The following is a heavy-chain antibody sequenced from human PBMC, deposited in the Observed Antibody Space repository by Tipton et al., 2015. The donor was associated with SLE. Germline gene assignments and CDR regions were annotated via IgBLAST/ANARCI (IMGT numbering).Heavy chain of an antibody. Sequence: SPRLSCAASGFTFSSYSMNWVRQAPGKGLEWVSYISSSSSTIYYADSVKGRFTISRDNAKNSLYLQMNSLRAEDTAVYYCARDMRLPHDAFDIWGQGTMVTVSS. CDR3: ARDMRLPHDAFDI. D-gene: IGHD2-15*01. V-gene: IGHV3-48*01. CDR2: ISSSSSTI. J-gene: IGHJ3*02. CDR1: GFTFSSYS.